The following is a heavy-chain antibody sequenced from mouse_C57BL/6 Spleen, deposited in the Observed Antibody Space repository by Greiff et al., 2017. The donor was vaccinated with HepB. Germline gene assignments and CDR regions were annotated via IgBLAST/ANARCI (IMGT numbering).Heavy chain of an antibody. V-gene: IGHV5-9*01. D-gene: IGHD1-1*01. Sequence: EVKLVESGGGLVKPGGSLKLSCAASGFTFSSYTMSWVRQTPEKRLEWVATISGGGGNTYYPDSVKGRFTISRDNAKNTLYLQMSSLRSEDTALYYCARQGITTVVAFYAMDYWGQGTSVTVSS. CDR2: ISGGGGNT. J-gene: IGHJ4*01. CDR3: ARQGITTVVAFYAMDY. CDR1: GFTFSSYT.